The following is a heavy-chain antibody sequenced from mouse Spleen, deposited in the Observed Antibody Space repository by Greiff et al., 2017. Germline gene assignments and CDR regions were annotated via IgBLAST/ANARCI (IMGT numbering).Heavy chain of an antibody. CDR2: ISYDGSN. Sequence: EVKLQESGPGLVKPSQSLSLTCSVTGYSITSGYYWNWIRQFPGNKLEWMGYISYDGSNNYNPSLKNRISITRDTSKNQFFLKLNSVTTEDTATYYCARGYYYGSNAMDYWGQGTSVTVSS. CDR3: ARGYYYGSNAMDY. J-gene: IGHJ4*01. D-gene: IGHD1-1*01. CDR1: GYSITSGYY. V-gene: IGHV3-6*01.